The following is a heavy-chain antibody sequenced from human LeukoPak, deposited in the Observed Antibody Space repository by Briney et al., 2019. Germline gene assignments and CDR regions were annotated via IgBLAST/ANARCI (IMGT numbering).Heavy chain of an antibody. Sequence: GASVKVSCKASGYTFTNYDINWVRQASGQGLGWMGWMNPNSGNTGYAQKFQGRVTMTRNTSIGTAYMEVSSLSSEDTAVYYCARGPGCVSTSCPYHFDYWGQGTLVTVSS. V-gene: IGHV1-8*01. CDR3: ARGPGCVSTSCPYHFDY. D-gene: IGHD2-2*01. J-gene: IGHJ4*02. CDR1: GYTFTNYD. CDR2: MNPNSGNT.